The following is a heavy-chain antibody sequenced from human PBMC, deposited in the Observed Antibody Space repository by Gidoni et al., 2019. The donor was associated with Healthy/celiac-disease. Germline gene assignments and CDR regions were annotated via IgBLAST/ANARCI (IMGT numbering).Heavy chain of an antibody. CDR1: GGSFSGYY. D-gene: IGHD3-3*01. J-gene: IGHJ4*02. V-gene: IGHV4-34*01. Sequence: QVQLQQWGAGLLKPSETLSLTCAVDGGSFSGYYWSWIRQPPGKGLEWIGEINHSGSTNYNPSLKSRVTISVDTSKNQFSLKLSSVTAADTAVYYCAGDFWSGYRFDYWGQGTLVTVSS. CDR2: INHSGST. CDR3: AGDFWSGYRFDY.